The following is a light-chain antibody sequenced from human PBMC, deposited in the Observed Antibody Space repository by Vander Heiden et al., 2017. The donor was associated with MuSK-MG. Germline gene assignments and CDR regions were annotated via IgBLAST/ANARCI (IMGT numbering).Light chain of an antibody. Sequence: DIVMTQSPDSLAVSLGERATINCKSSQSILYNSNNKNYLAWYQQKPGQPPKLLIYWASTRESGVPDRFSGSGSGTDFTLTISSLQAEDVAVYYCQQYYSTPHTFGQGTNLEIK. J-gene: IGKJ2*01. CDR3: QQYYSTPHT. V-gene: IGKV4-1*01. CDR2: WAS. CDR1: QSILYNSNNKNY.